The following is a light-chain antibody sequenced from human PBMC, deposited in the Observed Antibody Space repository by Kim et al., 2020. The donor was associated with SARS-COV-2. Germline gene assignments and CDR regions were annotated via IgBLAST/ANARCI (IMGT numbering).Light chain of an antibody. CDR2: YNT. V-gene: IGLV3-21*04. Sequence: SYELTQPPSVSVAPGETARITCGVNDIGSKSVHWYQERPGQAPLMVIYYNTDRPSGIPERVSGPYSGNTATLTISRVEAGDEADYYCQVWDRSSDHVVFGGGTKLTVL. J-gene: IGLJ2*01. CDR3: QVWDRSSDHVV. CDR1: DIGSKS.